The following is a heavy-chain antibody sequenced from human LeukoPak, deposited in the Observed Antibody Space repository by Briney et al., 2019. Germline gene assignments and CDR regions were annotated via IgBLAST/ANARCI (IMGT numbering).Heavy chain of an antibody. CDR2: IYYSGST. CDR3: ARGDWSSSIDY. D-gene: IGHD6-6*01. Sequence: PSETLSLTCTVSGGSISSSDYYWGWIRQPPGKGLEWIGYIYYSGSTYYNPSLKSLITISVDTSKNQFSLKLSSVTAADTAVYYCARGDWSSSIDYWGQGTLVTVSS. CDR1: GGSISSSDYY. J-gene: IGHJ4*02. V-gene: IGHV4-30-4*08.